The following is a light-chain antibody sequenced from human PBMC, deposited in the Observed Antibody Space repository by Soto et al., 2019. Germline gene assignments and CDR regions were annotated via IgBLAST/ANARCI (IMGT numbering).Light chain of an antibody. Sequence: EIVLTQSPGTLSLSPGERATLSCMASQTISTRFVAWYQQKPGQAPSLLIYGASSRATGIPDRFSGSGSGTDFTLTISSLEPEDFAVYSCQQYSGLPYTFGQGTTLEIK. V-gene: IGKV3-20*01. CDR2: GAS. J-gene: IGKJ2*01. CDR3: QQYSGLPYT. CDR1: QTISTRF.